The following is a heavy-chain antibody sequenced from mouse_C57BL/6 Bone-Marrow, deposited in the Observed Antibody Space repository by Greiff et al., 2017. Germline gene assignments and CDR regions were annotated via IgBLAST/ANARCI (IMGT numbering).Heavy chain of an antibody. V-gene: IGHV1-69*01. CDR2: IDPSDSYT. CDR3: ARGTLFWFAY. J-gene: IGHJ3*01. CDR1: GYTFTSYW. Sequence: QVQLQQPGAELVMPGASVKLSCKASGYTFTSYWMHWVKQRPGQGLEWIGEIDPSDSYTTYNQKFKGKSTLTVDKSSSTAYMQLSSLTSEDSAVXYCARGTLFWFAYWGQGTLVTVSA. D-gene: IGHD1-1*01.